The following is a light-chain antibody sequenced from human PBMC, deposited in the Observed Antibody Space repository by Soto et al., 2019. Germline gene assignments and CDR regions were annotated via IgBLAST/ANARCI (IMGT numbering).Light chain of an antibody. V-gene: IGKV3-11*01. Sequence: EIVLTQAPATLYLSPGERATLSCRASQSVRTFLAWYKQKPGQAPRLLISDASDRAAGIPGRFSGSGSGTAFTLTISSLEPEDFAVYYCQQRVSWPLTFGGGT. CDR1: QSVRTF. J-gene: IGKJ4*01. CDR2: DAS. CDR3: QQRVSWPLT.